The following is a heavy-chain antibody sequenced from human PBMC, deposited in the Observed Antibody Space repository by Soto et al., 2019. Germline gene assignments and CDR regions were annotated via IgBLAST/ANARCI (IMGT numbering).Heavy chain of an antibody. D-gene: IGHD3-22*01. Sequence: GGSLRLSCAASGFTFDDYTMHWVRQAPGKGLEWVSLISWDGGSTYYADSVKGRFTISRDNSKNSLYLQMNSLRTEDTALYYCAKADYYDSSGYADYWGQGTLVTVSS. J-gene: IGHJ4*02. V-gene: IGHV3-43*01. CDR2: ISWDGGST. CDR3: AKADYYDSSGYADY. CDR1: GFTFDDYT.